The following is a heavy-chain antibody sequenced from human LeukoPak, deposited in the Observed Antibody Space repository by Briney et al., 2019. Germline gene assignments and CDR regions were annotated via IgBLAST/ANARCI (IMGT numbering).Heavy chain of an antibody. CDR2: IKQDGSEK. CDR3: ASGGAFFRAHRAFDI. Sequence: SGGSLRLSCAASGFSFSNYWMSWVRQAPGKGLEWVANIKQDGSEKYYVDSVKGRFTISRDNAKNSLYLQMNSLRAEDTAVYYCASGGAFFRAHRAFDIWGQGTMVTVSS. J-gene: IGHJ3*02. D-gene: IGHD3-3*02. V-gene: IGHV3-7*01. CDR1: GFSFSNYW.